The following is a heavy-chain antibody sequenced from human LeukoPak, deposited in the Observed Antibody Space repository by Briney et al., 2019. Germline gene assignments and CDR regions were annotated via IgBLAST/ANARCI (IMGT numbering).Heavy chain of an antibody. J-gene: IGHJ3*02. CDR3: ATSYYDFWSGYSGAFDI. CDR2: IRYDGSNK. D-gene: IGHD3-3*01. Sequence: GGSLRLSCAASGFTFSSYGMHWVRQAPGKGLEWVAFIRYDGSNKDYADSVKGRFTFSRDNSKNTLSLQMNSLRAEDTAVYYCATSYYDFWSGYSGAFDIWGQGTMVTVSS. CDR1: GFTFSSYG. V-gene: IGHV3-30*02.